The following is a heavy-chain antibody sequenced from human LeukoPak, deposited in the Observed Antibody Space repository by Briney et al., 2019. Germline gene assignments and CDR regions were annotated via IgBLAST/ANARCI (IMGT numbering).Heavy chain of an antibody. J-gene: IGHJ4*02. D-gene: IGHD1-14*01. Sequence: ASVKVSCKVSGYTLTELSMHWVRQAPGKGLEWMGGFDPEDGETIYAQKFQGRVTMTRDTSISTAYMELSRLRSDDTAVYYCARGRTQASSESDPPFDYWGQGTLVTVSS. CDR2: FDPEDGET. V-gene: IGHV1-24*01. CDR3: ARGRTQASSESDPPFDY. CDR1: GYTLTELS.